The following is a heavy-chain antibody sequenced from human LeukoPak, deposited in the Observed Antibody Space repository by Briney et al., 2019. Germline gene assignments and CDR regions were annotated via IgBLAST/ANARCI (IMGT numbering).Heavy chain of an antibody. CDR2: IYHRGNI. J-gene: IGHJ5*02. CDR3: AGQGGLYLDH. Sequence: SETLSLTCAVSEVSISGSVWWSWVRQPPGKGLEWIGEIYHRGNINYNPSLKSRVTISLDKSQNHFSLNLNSVTAADTAVYYCAGQGGLYLDHWGQGILVTVSS. V-gene: IGHV4-4*02. D-gene: IGHD3-16*01. CDR1: EVSISGSVW.